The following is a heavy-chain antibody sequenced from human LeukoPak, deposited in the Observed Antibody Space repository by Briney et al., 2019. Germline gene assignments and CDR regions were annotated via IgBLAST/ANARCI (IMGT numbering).Heavy chain of an antibody. Sequence: PGGSLRLSCAASGFTFSSYGIHWVRQGPGKGLEWVASIRYDGSNKYYADSVKGRFTISRDNSKNTLYLQMNSLRAEDTAVYYCAKEQTTVTKYYFDYWGQGTLVTVSS. CDR2: IRYDGSNK. CDR1: GFTFSSYG. J-gene: IGHJ4*02. V-gene: IGHV3-30*02. D-gene: IGHD4-11*01. CDR3: AKEQTTVTKYYFDY.